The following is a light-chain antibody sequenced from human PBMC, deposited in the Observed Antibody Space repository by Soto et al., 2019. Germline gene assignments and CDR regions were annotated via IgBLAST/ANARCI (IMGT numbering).Light chain of an antibody. CDR2: GAS. CDR3: QQYNNWPLT. Sequence: EIVMTQSPGTLSLSPGERATRSCRASQSVSSRVAWYQQKPGQAPRLLIYGASSRATGIPVRFSGSGSGTEFTLTISSLQSEDFAVYYCQQYNNWPLTFGQGTRLEIK. J-gene: IGKJ5*01. V-gene: IGKV3-15*01. CDR1: QSVSSR.